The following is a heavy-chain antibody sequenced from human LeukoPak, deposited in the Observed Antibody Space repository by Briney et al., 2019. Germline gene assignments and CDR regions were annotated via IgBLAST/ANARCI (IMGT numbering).Heavy chain of an antibody. CDR1: GFTFSNYG. V-gene: IGHV3-23*01. CDR2: ITASSSST. CDR3: AKDAYSGYSYGYRYFDY. Sequence: GGSLRLSCEASGFTFSNYGMSWVRQAPGKGLEWVSAITASSSSTHDADSVQGRFTISRDNFKNTLYLQMNSLRAEDTAVYYCAKDAYSGYSYGYRYFDYWGQGTLVTVSS. D-gene: IGHD5-18*01. J-gene: IGHJ4*02.